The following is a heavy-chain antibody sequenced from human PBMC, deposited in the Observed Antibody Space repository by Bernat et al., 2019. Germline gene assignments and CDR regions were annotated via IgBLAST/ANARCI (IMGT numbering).Heavy chain of an antibody. CDR3: ARCIAARSVWYFDL. V-gene: IGHV3-30-3*01. J-gene: IGHJ2*01. CDR1: GFTFSSYA. D-gene: IGHD6-6*01. Sequence: QVQLVESGGGVVQPGRSLRLSCAASGFTFSSYAMHWVRQAPGKGLEWVAVISFDGNNKYYADSVKGRFTISRDNSKSTLFLQMSSLRSEDTAVYYCARCIAARSVWYFDLWGRGTLVTVSS. CDR2: ISFDGNNK.